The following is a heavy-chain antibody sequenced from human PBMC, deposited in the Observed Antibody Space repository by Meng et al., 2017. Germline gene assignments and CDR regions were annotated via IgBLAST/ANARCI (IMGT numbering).Heavy chain of an antibody. D-gene: IGHD3-10*01. CDR3: ARVSYYGSGSYIYYYYGMGV. J-gene: IGHJ6*01. CDR1: GFTFSSYA. CDR2: IKQDGSEK. V-gene: IGHV3-7*01. Sequence: GESLKISCAASGFTFSSYAMSWVRQAPGKGLEWVANIKQDGSEKYYVDSVKGRFTISRDNAKNSLYLQMNSLRAEDTAVYYCARVSYYGSGSYIYYYYGMGVWGQGNTV.